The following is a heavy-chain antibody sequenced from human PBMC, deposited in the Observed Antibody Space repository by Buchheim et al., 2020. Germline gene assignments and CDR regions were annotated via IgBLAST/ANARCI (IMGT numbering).Heavy chain of an antibody. CDR2: ISYDGSNK. V-gene: IGHV3-30*18. Sequence: QVQLVGSGGGVVQPGRSLRLSCAASGFTFSSYGMHWVRQAPGKGLEWVAVISYDGSNKYYADSVKGRFTISRDNSKNTLYLQMNSLRAEDTAVYYCAKDVTTGYYYRDVWGKGTT. J-gene: IGHJ6*03. CDR1: GFTFSSYG. D-gene: IGHD4-11*01. CDR3: AKDVTTGYYYRDV.